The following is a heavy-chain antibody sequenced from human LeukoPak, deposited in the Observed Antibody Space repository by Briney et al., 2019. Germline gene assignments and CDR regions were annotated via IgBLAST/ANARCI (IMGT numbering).Heavy chain of an antibody. CDR3: ARDQQWLYYFDY. Sequence: PGASLRLSCAASGFTFSNYAMSWVRQAPGKGLEWVSAIVGSGGSTYYADSVKGRFTISRDNAKSSLYLQMNSLRAEDTAVYYCARDQQWLYYFDYWGQGTLVTVSS. J-gene: IGHJ4*02. CDR2: IVGSGGST. CDR1: GFTFSNYA. D-gene: IGHD6-19*01. V-gene: IGHV3-23*01.